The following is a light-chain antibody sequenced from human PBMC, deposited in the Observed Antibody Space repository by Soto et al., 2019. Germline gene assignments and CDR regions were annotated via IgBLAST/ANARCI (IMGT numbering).Light chain of an antibody. V-gene: IGKV3-15*01. Sequence: EIVMTQSPATLSVSPGERATLSCRASQSVSSNLAWYHQKPGQAPRLLIYDASTRATGIPARFSGSGSGTEFTLTISNLQSEDIAVYYCQQYNDWPPKYTFGQGTKLEIK. J-gene: IGKJ2*01. CDR2: DAS. CDR3: QQYNDWPPKYT. CDR1: QSVSSN.